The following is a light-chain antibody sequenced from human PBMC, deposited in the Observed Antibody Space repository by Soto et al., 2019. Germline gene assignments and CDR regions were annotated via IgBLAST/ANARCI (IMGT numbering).Light chain of an antibody. CDR2: AAS. V-gene: IGKV1-27*01. CDR1: QDIRDY. J-gene: IGKJ3*01. Sequence: DIQMTQSPSSLSASVGDRVTITCRASQDIRDYLVWYQQRPGKVPTLLIYAASTLQSGVPSRFSGSGYGTEFTLTISSLQPEDVATYYCQKYGGAPYTFGPGTKVDLK. CDR3: QKYGGAPYT.